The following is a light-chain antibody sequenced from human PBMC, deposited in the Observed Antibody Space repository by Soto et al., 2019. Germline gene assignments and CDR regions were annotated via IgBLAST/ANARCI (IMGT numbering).Light chain of an antibody. CDR3: QQYGSSPTT. J-gene: IGKJ1*01. Sequence: SVLTQSPGTLSLSPGERATLSCRASQTVLNNYLTWYQQKPGQAPRRLIFGASIRATGIPDRFSGSGSGTDFTLTISRLEPEDFAVYYCQQYGSSPTTFGQGTNVDIK. CDR1: QTVLNNY. CDR2: GAS. V-gene: IGKV3-20*01.